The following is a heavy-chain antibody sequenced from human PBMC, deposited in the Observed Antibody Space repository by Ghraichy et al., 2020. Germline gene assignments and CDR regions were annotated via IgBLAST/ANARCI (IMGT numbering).Heavy chain of an antibody. Sequence: ASVKVSCKASGYTFTGYYMHWVRQAPGQGLEWMGRINPNSGGTNYAQKFQGRVTMTRDTSISTAYMELSRLRSDDTAVYYCARLFRGGSGREISDYWGQGTLVTVSS. V-gene: IGHV1-2*06. CDR3: ARLFRGGSGREISDY. D-gene: IGHD3-10*01. J-gene: IGHJ4*02. CDR1: GYTFTGYY. CDR2: INPNSGGT.